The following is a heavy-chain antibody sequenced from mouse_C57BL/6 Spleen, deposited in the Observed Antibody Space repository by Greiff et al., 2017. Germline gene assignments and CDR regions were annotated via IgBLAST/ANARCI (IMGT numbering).Heavy chain of an antibody. CDR1: GYSITSGYY. V-gene: IGHV3-6*01. J-gene: IGHJ2*01. CDR2: ISYDGSN. D-gene: IGHD1-1*01. Sequence: EVQLMESGPGLVKPSQSLSLTCSVTGYSITSGYYWNWIRQFPGNKLEWMGYISYDGSNNYNPSLKNRISITRDTSKNQFFLKLNSVTTEDTATYYCASQYYYGLDYWGQGTTLTVSS. CDR3: ASQYYYGLDY.